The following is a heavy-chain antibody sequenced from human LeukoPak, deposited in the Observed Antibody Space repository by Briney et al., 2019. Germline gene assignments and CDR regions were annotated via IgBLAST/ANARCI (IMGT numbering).Heavy chain of an antibody. CDR2: ISSDGGGT. D-gene: IGHD3-10*01. V-gene: IGHV3-64*01. Sequence: GGSLRLSCAASGFTFSDYAMHWVRQAPGKGLEYVSAISSDGGGTYYVNSVKGRFTISRDNSKNTLYLQMGSLRAEDMAVYYCARYGSGSYYHYWGQGALVTVSS. J-gene: IGHJ4*02. CDR3: ARYGSGSYYHY. CDR1: GFTFSDYA.